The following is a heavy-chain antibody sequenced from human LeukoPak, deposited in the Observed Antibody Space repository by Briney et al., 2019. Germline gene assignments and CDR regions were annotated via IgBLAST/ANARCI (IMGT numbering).Heavy chain of an antibody. Sequence: PSDTLSLICAVYGGSFSGYHWLWLRPPPGKGLEGIGEINHSGSTNYNPSLKSPVTISVDTSKTQFSLKLSSVTAADTAVYYCARGSHYGRNWFDPWGQGTLVTVSS. J-gene: IGHJ5*02. CDR2: INHSGST. D-gene: IGHD3-10*01. CDR3: ARGSHYGRNWFDP. CDR1: GGSFSGYH. V-gene: IGHV4-34*01.